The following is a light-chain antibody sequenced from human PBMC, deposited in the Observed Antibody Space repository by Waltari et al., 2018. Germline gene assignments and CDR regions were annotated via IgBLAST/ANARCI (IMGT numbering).Light chain of an antibody. Sequence: QSVLTQPPSASGTPGQRVTISCSGSASNIGGTLLNWYQQLPGTAPKPLIYRSDLRPSGVPDRFSGSKSGTSASLAISGLQSEDEADYFCASWDDSLNGHWVFGGGTKVTVL. CDR1: ASNIGGTL. J-gene: IGLJ3*02. V-gene: IGLV1-44*01. CDR3: ASWDDSLNGHWV. CDR2: RSD.